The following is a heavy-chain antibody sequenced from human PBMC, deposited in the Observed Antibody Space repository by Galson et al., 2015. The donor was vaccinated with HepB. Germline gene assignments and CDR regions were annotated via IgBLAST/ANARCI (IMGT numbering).Heavy chain of an antibody. J-gene: IGHJ3*02. Sequence: SLRLSCAASGFTFSSYAMHWVRQAPGKGLEWVSVISSSGGTTYYADSVKGRFTISRDNSKNTLYLQMNSLRAEDTAVYYCAKEIWLDAFDIWGQGTMVTVSS. CDR1: GFTFSSYA. V-gene: IGHV3-23*01. CDR3: AKEIWLDAFDI. D-gene: IGHD3-10*01. CDR2: ISSSGGTT.